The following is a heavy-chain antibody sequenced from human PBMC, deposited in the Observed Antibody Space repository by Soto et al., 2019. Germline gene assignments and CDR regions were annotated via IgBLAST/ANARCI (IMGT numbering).Heavy chain of an antibody. D-gene: IGHD3-3*01. CDR3: ARVRVRFLEWLGSEG. J-gene: IGHJ4*02. CDR1: GGTFSSYA. V-gene: IGHV1-69*12. Sequence: QVQLVQSGAEVKKPGSSVKVSCKASGGTFSSYAISWVRQAPGQGLEWMGGIIPIFGTANYAQKFQGRVTITADESTSTAYMELSSLRSEDTAVHYVARVRVRFLEWLGSEGWGQGTLVTVSS. CDR2: IIPIFGTA.